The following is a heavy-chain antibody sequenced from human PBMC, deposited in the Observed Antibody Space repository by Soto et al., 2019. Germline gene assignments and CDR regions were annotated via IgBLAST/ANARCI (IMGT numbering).Heavy chain of an antibody. V-gene: IGHV2-5*02. CDR3: SHSVLRPVFGFVTRPSIYFDF. Sequence: QITLNESGPTVVRPTETLTLTCRFSGFSLTTSGVGVGWIRQSPGKAPECLAFTYWDDDKRYSSSLKRRLTIPKDTCKRQVVLSVSDFDPTDTSTYYCSHSVLRPVFGFVTRPSIYFDFWGQGTPVSICS. CDR2: TYWDDDK. D-gene: IGHD3-3*01. CDR1: GFSLTTSGVG. J-gene: IGHJ4*02.